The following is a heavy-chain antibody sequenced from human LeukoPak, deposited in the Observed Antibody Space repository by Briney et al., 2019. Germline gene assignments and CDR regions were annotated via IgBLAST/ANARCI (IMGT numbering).Heavy chain of an antibody. V-gene: IGHV1-69*04. Sequence: WASVKVSCKASGGTFSSYAISWVRQAPGQGLEWMGRIIPILGIANYAQKFQGRVTITADKSTSTAYMELSSLRSEDTAVYYCASNYGSGSYYGREEYWGQGTLVTVSS. CDR1: GGTFSSYA. CDR3: ASNYGSGSYYGREEY. D-gene: IGHD3-10*01. J-gene: IGHJ4*02. CDR2: IIPILGIA.